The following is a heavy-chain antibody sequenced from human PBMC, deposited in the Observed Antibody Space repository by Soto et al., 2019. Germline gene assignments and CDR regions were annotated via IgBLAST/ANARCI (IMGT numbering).Heavy chain of an antibody. V-gene: IGHV4-31*03. CDR2: IYYSGST. Sequence: SETLSLTCTVSGGSISSGGYYWSWIRQHPGKGLEWIGYIYYSGSTYYNPSLKSRVTISVDTSKNQFSLKLSSVTAADTAVYYCASTLHDYGVHIWFDPWGQGTLVTVSS. CDR1: GGSISSGGYY. J-gene: IGHJ5*02. D-gene: IGHD4-17*01. CDR3: ASTLHDYGVHIWFDP.